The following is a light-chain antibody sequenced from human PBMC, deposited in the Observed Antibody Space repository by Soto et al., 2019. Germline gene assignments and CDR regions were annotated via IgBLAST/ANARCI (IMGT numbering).Light chain of an antibody. CDR3: SSHTSGSTRV. CDR2: EVT. Sequence: QSALTQPASVSGSPGQSIAISCTGTSSDVGGHDYVSWYQQQPDKAPKLMIYEVTQRPSGVSNRFSGSKSGNTASLTISGLQAEDEADYYCSSHTSGSTRVFGTGTKVTVL. V-gene: IGLV2-14*01. J-gene: IGLJ1*01. CDR1: SSDVGGHDY.